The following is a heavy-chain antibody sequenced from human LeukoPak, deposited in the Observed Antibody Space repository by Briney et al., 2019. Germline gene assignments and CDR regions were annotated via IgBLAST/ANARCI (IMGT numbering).Heavy chain of an antibody. D-gene: IGHD3-22*01. J-gene: IGHJ4*02. CDR2: ISSSGSTI. CDR1: VFLYSHYY. V-gene: IGHV3-11*01. CDR3: AREGIGYYYGEFGY. Sequence: GRSQRLFQAASVFLYSHYYQIGIPHASGKALEGGSYISSSGSTIYYADSVKGRFTISRDNAKNSLYLQMNSLRAEDTAVYYCAREGIGYYYGEFGYWGQGTLVTVSS.